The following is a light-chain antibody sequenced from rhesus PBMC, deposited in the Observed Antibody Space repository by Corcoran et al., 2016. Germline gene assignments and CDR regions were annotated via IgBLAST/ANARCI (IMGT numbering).Light chain of an antibody. CDR2: GAS. CDR3: QQYSNWPT. Sequence: EIVMTQSPATLSLSPGERATLSCRASQSVSSYVAWYQQNPEQAPRLLIYGASRRATGIPDRFSGSGSGTEFTLTISSLEPEDFALYYCQQYSNWPTFGQGTKVEIK. J-gene: IGKJ1*01. CDR1: QSVSSY. V-gene: IGKV3S9*01.